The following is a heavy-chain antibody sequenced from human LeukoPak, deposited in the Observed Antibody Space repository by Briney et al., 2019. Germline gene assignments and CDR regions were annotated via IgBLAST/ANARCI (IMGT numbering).Heavy chain of an antibody. CDR2: IYHTGST. CDR3: ARRGTFLTAIFDY. Sequence: SETLSLTCAVSGGSIRSSNWWSWVRQPPGKGLEWIGEIYHTGSTNYNPSLKSRVTISVDKSTNQFSLKLSSVTAGDTDVYYCARRGTFLTAIFDYWGHRTLVTVSS. J-gene: IGHJ4*01. D-gene: IGHD3-16*01. V-gene: IGHV4-4*02. CDR1: GGSIRSSNW.